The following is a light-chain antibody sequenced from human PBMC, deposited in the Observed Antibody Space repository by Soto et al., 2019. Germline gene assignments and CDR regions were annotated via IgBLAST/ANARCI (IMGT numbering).Light chain of an antibody. CDR2: AAS. CDR1: EGISSY. V-gene: IGKV1-39*01. Sequence: DIQMTQSPSSLSASVGDRVTITCRASEGISSYLNWYQLKRGTAPKLLIYAASNLQSGVPPRFSGSGSGKDFTLTVSSLQSEDFAVYYCQQYNNWPPITFGQGTRLEIK. J-gene: IGKJ5*01. CDR3: QQYNNWPPIT.